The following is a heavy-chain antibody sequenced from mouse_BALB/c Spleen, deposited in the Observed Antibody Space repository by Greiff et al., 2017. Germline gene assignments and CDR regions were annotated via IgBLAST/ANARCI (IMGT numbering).Heavy chain of an antibody. CDR2: ISSGGSYT. CDR3: ARHGDAMDY. J-gene: IGHJ4*01. Sequence: DVMLVESGGGLVKPGGSLKLSCAASGFTFSSYAMSWVRQTPEKRLEWVATISSGGSYTYYPDSVKGRFTISRDNAKNTLYLQMSSLRSEDTAMYYCARHGDAMDYWGQGTSVTVSS. V-gene: IGHV5-9-3*01. CDR1: GFTFSSYA.